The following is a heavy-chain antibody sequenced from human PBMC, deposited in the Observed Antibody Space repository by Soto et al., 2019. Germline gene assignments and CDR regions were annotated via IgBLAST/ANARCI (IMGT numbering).Heavy chain of an antibody. CDR2: ISGSGGST. CDR1: GFTFSSYA. J-gene: IGHJ4*02. Sequence: EVQLLESGGGLVQPGGSLRLCCAASGFTFSSYAMSWVRQAPGKGLEWVSAISGSGGSTYYADSVKGRFTISRDNSKNTLYLQMNSRRAEDAAVYYCAKVEVPAALRWLGGHFDYWGQGTLVTVSS. D-gene: IGHD2-2*01. CDR3: AKVEVPAALRWLGGHFDY. V-gene: IGHV3-23*01.